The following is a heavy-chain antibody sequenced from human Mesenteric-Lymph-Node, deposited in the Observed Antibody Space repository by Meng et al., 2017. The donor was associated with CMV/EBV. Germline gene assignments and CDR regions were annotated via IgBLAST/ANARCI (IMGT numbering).Heavy chain of an antibody. J-gene: IGHJ4*02. D-gene: IGHD3/OR15-3a*01. V-gene: IGHV3-23*03. CDR1: GFTFSSYA. Sequence: GESLKISCAASGFTFSSYAMSWVRQAPGKGLEWVSVIYSGGSSTYYADSVKGRFTISRDNSKNTLYLQMNSLRAEDTAVYYCARTETGGYSDFWGQGTLVTVSS. CDR2: IYSGGSST. CDR3: ARTETGGYSDF.